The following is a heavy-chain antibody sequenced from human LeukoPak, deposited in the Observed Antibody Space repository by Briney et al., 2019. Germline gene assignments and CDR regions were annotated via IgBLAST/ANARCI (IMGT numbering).Heavy chain of an antibody. CDR3: ASGYYGTRTLAFDY. CDR2: IYYSGSP. CDR1: GGSISSYY. Sequence: SETLSLTCTVSGGSISSYYWSWLRQPPGKGLEWIGYIYYSGSPNYNPSLKSRVTISVDTSKNQSSLKLSSVTAADTAVYYCASGYYGTRTLAFDYWGQGTLVTVSS. V-gene: IGHV4-59*01. J-gene: IGHJ4*02. D-gene: IGHD4-17*01.